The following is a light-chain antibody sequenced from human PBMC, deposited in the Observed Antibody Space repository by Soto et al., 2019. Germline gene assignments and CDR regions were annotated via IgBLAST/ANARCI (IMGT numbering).Light chain of an antibody. V-gene: IGKV3-11*01. CDR2: DAS. CDR1: QSVSSY. CDR3: QQRSNWPPT. Sequence: EMVLTQSPATLSLSPGERATLSCRASQSVSSYLAWYQQKPGQAPRLLIYDASNRATGTPARFSGSGSGPDFTLTISSLEPEDFAVYYCQQRSNWPPTFGQGTKVDIK. J-gene: IGKJ1*01.